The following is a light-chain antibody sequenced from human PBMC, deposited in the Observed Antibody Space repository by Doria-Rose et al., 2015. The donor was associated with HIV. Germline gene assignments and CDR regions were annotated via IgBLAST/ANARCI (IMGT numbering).Light chain of an antibody. V-gene: IGKV3-20*01. CDR2: DGS. Sequence: EIVLTQSPGTLSLSPGERATLSCRASQSFSSTYLAWYQQTPGQAPSRLIYDGSTRATGISDRFSASGSVTDFTLTINRLEPEDFALYYCHQYGTSWTFGQGTKVEI. CDR3: HQYGTSWT. CDR1: QSFSSTY. J-gene: IGKJ1*01.